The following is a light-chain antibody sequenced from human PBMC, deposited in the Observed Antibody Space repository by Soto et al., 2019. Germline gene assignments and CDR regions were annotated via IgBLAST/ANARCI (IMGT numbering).Light chain of an antibody. J-gene: IGKJ1*01. V-gene: IGKV4-1*01. CDR3: QQYYSPWT. CDR1: QSVLYSSNNKNY. CDR2: WAS. Sequence: DIVMTQSPDSLAVSLGERATINCKSSQSVLYSSNNKNYLAWYQQKPGHPPKLLIYWASTRESGVPDRITGSGSGTDFTLTISSLQAEDVAVYYCQQYYSPWTFGQGTKVEIK.